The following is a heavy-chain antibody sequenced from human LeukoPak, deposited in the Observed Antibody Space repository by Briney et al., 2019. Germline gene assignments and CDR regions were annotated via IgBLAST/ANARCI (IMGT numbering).Heavy chain of an antibody. Sequence: SETLSLTCTVSGGSIDSTSYYRGWFRQPPGKGLEWIGTTYYRANTYYNPSLTSRVSISVDTSKRQFSLKLSSVTAADTAVYYCARHERQWLVLYFDYWGQGTLVTVSS. CDR1: GGSIDSTSYY. CDR3: ARHERQWLVLYFDY. J-gene: IGHJ4*02. V-gene: IGHV4-39*01. D-gene: IGHD6-19*01. CDR2: TYYRANT.